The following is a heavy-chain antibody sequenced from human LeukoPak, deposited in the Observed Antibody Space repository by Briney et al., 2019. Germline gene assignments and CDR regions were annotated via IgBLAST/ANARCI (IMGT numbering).Heavy chain of an antibody. J-gene: IGHJ4*02. D-gene: IGHD3-10*01. CDR1: GGSFSGYY. V-gene: IGHV4-34*01. CDR2: INHSGST. CDR3: ARSTVRGARMYYYGSGSYSPFDY. Sequence: PSETLSLTCAVYGGSFSGYYWSWIRQPPGKGLEWIGEINHSGSTNYNPSLKSRVTISVDTPKNQFSLKLSSVTAADTAVYYCARSTVRGARMYYYGSGSYSPFDYWGQGTLVTVSS.